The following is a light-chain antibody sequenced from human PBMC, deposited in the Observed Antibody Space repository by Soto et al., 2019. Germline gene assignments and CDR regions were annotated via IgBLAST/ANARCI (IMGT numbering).Light chain of an antibody. Sequence: EIVLTQSPATLSLSPGERATLSCRASQTISSYLAWYQLKRGQAPRLLIYDASNRATGIPARFSGSGSGTDFTLTISSLEPEDFAVYYCQQRSDWPRITFGQGTRLENK. V-gene: IGKV3-11*01. CDR2: DAS. CDR3: QQRSDWPRIT. CDR1: QTISSY. J-gene: IGKJ5*01.